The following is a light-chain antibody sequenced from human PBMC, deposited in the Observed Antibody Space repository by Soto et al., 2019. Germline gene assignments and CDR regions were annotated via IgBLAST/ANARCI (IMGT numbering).Light chain of an antibody. Sequence: DIQMTQSPTSLSASVGDRVTITCRASQGIRNFVAWYQQKPGKPPKLLIYAASTLQSGVPSRFSGSGSGIDFTLTINSLQPEDVATYSCQKYSSVPVFGPGTKVEI. CDR2: AAS. J-gene: IGKJ3*01. CDR3: QKYSSVPV. CDR1: QGIRNF. V-gene: IGKV1-27*01.